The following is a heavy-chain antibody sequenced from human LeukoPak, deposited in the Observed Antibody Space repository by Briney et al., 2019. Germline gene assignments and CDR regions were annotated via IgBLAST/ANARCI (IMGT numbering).Heavy chain of an antibody. D-gene: IGHD3-10*01. V-gene: IGHV4-59*01. CDR1: GGSISSYY. Sequence: SGTLSLTCTVSGGSISSYYWSWIRQPPGKGLEWIGYIYYSGSTNYKPSLKSRVTISVDTSKNQFSLKLNSVTAADTAVYYCARGGYYGSGNDFRFDPWGQGTLVTVSS. CDR2: IYYSGST. J-gene: IGHJ5*02. CDR3: ARGGYYGSGNDFRFDP.